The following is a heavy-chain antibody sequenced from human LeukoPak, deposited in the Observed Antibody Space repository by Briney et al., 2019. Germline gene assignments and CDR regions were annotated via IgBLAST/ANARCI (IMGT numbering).Heavy chain of an antibody. CDR3: ARANYFDSSGYLTADAFDI. Sequence: ASVKVSCKASGYIFTGYYIHWVRQAPGQGLEWMGWINPNSGGTNYAQKFQGRVTMTRDTSISTAYMGLSGLRSDDTAVCYCARANYFDSSGYLTADAFDIWGQGTMVTVSS. D-gene: IGHD3-22*01. CDR2: INPNSGGT. CDR1: GYIFTGYY. J-gene: IGHJ3*02. V-gene: IGHV1-2*02.